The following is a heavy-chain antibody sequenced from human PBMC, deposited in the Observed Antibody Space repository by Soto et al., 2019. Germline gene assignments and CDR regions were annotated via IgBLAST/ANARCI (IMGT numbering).Heavy chain of an antibody. CDR2: ISSGSSNI. V-gene: IGHV3-21*01. Sequence: GALRVFGGASGFACRSYNMNWVRQAPGKGLERVASISSGSSNIYYADAVKGRFTISRDNAKNSLYLQMDSLRAEDSAVYYCASTTVVAATFDFWGQGALVRVSS. D-gene: IGHD2-15*01. CDR1: GFACRSYN. CDR3: ASTTVVAATFDF. J-gene: IGHJ4*02.